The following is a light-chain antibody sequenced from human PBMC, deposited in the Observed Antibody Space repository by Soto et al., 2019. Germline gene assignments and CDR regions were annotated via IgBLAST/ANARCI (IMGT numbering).Light chain of an antibody. CDR1: QSITDY. CDR2: AAS. Sequence: DIQMTQSPSSLSASVGDRVTITCRASQSITDYLNWYQQKPGKAPTLLIYAASSLQSGVPSSFSASGSGTDFTLTISRLQPEDFATYFCQQTYITPFTFGQGTRLEIK. V-gene: IGKV1-39*01. J-gene: IGKJ5*01. CDR3: QQTYITPFT.